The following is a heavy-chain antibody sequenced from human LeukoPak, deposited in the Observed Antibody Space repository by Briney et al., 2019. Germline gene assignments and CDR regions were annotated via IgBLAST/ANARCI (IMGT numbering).Heavy chain of an antibody. J-gene: IGHJ4*02. CDR3: AKLETRGYLGIEY. Sequence: GGSLRLSCAASGFTFNKYAMHWVRQAPGKGLQWVAVISNDGSNKYYADSVKGRFTISRDNSKNTLYLQVNSLRAEDTAVYYCAKLETRGYLGIEYWGQGTLVTVSS. CDR1: GFTFNKYA. D-gene: IGHD3-10*01. V-gene: IGHV3-30*18. CDR2: ISNDGSNK.